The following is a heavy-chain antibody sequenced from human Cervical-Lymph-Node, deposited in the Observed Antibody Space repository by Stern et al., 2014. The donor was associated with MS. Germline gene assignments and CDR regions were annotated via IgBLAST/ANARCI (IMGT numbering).Heavy chain of an antibody. V-gene: IGHV1-8*01. J-gene: IGHJ4*02. CDR3: TSLGSGV. CDR2: MYPNTGET. Sequence: VQLVQSGAEVKKPGASVKVSCKASGYSFASSYINWVRQATGQGLEWVGSMYPNTGETAHAQKFQGRVTMTRDTSTSTGYMELRSLRSEDTAVYYCTSLGSGVWGQGTLVTVSS. D-gene: IGHD3-10*01. CDR1: GYSFASSY.